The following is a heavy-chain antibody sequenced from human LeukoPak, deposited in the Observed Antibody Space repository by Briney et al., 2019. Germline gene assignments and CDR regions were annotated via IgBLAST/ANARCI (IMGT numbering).Heavy chain of an antibody. J-gene: IGHJ6*03. CDR1: GGSISSYY. V-gene: IGHV4-59*01. CDR2: IYYSGST. D-gene: IGHD3-3*01. Sequence: SETLSLTCTVSGGSISSYYWSWIRQPPGKGLEWIGYIYYSGSTNYNPSLKSRVTISVDTSKNQFSLKLSSVTAADTAVYYCARVGDFWSGYYFGNYYYYYMDVWGKGTTATVSS. CDR3: ARVGDFWSGYYFGNYYYYYMDV.